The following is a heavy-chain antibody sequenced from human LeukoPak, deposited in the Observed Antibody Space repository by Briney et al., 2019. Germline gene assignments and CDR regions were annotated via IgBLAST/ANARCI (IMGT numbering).Heavy chain of an antibody. J-gene: IGHJ3*02. CDR3: AKDHDSSGYYFDAFDI. CDR1: GYIFSNFG. CDR2: ISGSGGST. D-gene: IGHD3-22*01. Sequence: GGSLRLSCAASGYIFSNFGISWVRQAPGKGLEWVSAISGSGGSTYYADSVKGRFTISRDNSKNTLYLQMNSLRAEDTAVYYCAKDHDSSGYYFDAFDIWGQGTMVTVSS. V-gene: IGHV3-23*01.